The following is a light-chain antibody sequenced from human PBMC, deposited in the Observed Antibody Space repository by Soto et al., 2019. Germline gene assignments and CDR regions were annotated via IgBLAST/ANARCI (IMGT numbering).Light chain of an antibody. Sequence: DIQLTQSPSFLSASMGDRVTITCRASQGIASLLAGYQQEPGKAPKVLIYAASTLEGGVPSRFSGSGSGTEFTLTISSLQPEDLATYYCQQLNSYPRTFGQGTKVEIK. J-gene: IGKJ1*01. CDR2: AAS. V-gene: IGKV1-9*01. CDR1: QGIASL. CDR3: QQLNSYPRT.